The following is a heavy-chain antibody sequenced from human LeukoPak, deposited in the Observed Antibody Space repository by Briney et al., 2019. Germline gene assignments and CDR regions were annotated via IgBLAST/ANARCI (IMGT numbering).Heavy chain of an antibody. CDR1: GYTFTGYY. CDR3: ASHQVPAAIDPFDY. V-gene: IGHV1-2*02. J-gene: IGHJ4*02. Sequence: GASVKVSCKASGYTFTGYYMHWVRQAPGQGLEWMGWINLNSGGTNYAQKFQGRVTMTRDTSISTAYMELSRLRSDDTAVYYCASHQVPAAIDPFDYWGQGTLVTVSS. D-gene: IGHD2-2*01. CDR2: INLNSGGT.